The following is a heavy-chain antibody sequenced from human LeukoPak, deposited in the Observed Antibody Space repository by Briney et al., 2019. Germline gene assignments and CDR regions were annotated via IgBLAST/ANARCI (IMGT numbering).Heavy chain of an antibody. CDR2: ISSSGSTI. CDR3: ARDSVDFDY. J-gene: IGHJ4*02. V-gene: IGHV3-48*03. CDR1: GFTFSSYE. Sequence: GGSLRLSCAASGFTFSSYEMNWVRQAPGKGLEWVSYISSSGSTIYYADSVKGRFTISRDNAKNSPYLQMNSLRAEDTAVYYCARDSVDFDYWGQGTLVIVSS. D-gene: IGHD5-12*01.